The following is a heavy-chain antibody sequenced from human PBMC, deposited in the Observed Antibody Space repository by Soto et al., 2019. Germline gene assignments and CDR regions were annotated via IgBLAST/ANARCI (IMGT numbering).Heavy chain of an antibody. CDR2: ISSSSSYI. V-gene: IGHV3-21*01. D-gene: IGHD1-26*01. CDR1: GFTFSSYS. J-gene: IGHJ6*02. Sequence: GGSLRLSCAASGFTFSSYSMNWVRQAPGKGLEWVSSISSSSSYIYYADSVKGRFTISRDNAKNSLYLQMNSLRAEDTAVYYCARASSGSYSSLRDYYYYYGMDVWGQGTTVTVSS. CDR3: ARASSGSYSSLRDYYYYYGMDV.